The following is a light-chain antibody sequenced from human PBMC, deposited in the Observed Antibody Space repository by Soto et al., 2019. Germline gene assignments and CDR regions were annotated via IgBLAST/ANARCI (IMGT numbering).Light chain of an antibody. CDR3: SSYTSSSTPHV. V-gene: IGLV2-14*01. Sequence: QSVLTQPASVSGSPGQSITISCTGTSSDFGGYNYVSWYQQHPGEAPKLMIYDVSNRPSGVSNRFSGSKSGNTASLSISGLLADDEADYFCSSYTSSSTPHVFGTGTKVTVL. J-gene: IGLJ1*01. CDR2: DVS. CDR1: SSDFGGYNY.